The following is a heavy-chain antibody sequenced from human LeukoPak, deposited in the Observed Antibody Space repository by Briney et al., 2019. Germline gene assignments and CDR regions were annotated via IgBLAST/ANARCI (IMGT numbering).Heavy chain of an antibody. V-gene: IGHV4-39*01. Sequence: SETLSLTCTVSGGSISSSSYYWGWIRQPPGKGLEWIGSIYYSGSTYYSPSLKSRVTISIDTSKNQVSLNLSPVTAAETAVYCCARLKCGSTSCLFLSWGQGTLVTVSS. J-gene: IGHJ4*02. CDR2: IYYSGST. CDR3: ARLKCGSTSCLFLS. D-gene: IGHD2-2*01. CDR1: GGSISSSSYY.